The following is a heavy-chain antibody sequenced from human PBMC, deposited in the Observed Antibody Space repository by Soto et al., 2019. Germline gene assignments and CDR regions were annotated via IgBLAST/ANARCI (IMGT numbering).Heavy chain of an antibody. CDR3: ARQPTTGDTDLWFDP. J-gene: IGHJ5*02. CDR2: IFYSGST. V-gene: IGHV4-39*01. Sequence: PSETLSLTCHVAGGYISTSRSYWAWIRQPPGKGLEWLANIFYSGSTYYNPSLASRVTVSVDTSKNEFSLKLRSVTAADTAVYYCARQPTTGDTDLWFDPWGQGTLVTVSS. D-gene: IGHD2-21*01. CDR1: GGYISTSRSY.